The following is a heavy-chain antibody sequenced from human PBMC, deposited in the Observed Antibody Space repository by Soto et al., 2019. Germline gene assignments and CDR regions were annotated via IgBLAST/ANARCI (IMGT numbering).Heavy chain of an antibody. D-gene: IGHD2-8*01. Sequence: GGSLRLSCAASGFTFSSYAMSWVRQAPGKGLGWVSAISGSGGSTYYADSVKGRFTISRDNPKNTLYLQMNSLRAGDTAVYYCAKDIVLMVYAISPDYWGQGTLVTVSS. CDR2: ISGSGGST. CDR1: GFTFSSYA. J-gene: IGHJ4*02. V-gene: IGHV3-23*01. CDR3: AKDIVLMVYAISPDY.